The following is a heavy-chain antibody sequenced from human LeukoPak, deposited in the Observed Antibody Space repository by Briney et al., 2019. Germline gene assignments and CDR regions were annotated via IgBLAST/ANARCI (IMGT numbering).Heavy chain of an antibody. D-gene: IGHD3-10*01. J-gene: IGHJ4*02. Sequence: GESLRISCKGSGYRFTSYWISWVRQMPGEGLEWMGRIDPSDSYTNYSPSFQGHVTISADKSISTAYLQWSSLKASDTAMYYCAIYYGSGSSFDYWGQGTLVTVSS. CDR3: AIYYGSGSSFDY. CDR2: IDPSDSYT. V-gene: IGHV5-10-1*01. CDR1: GYRFTSYW.